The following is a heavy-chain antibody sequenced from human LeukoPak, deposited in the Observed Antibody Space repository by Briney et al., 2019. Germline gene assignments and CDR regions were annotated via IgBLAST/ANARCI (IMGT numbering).Heavy chain of an antibody. D-gene: IGHD1-26*01. CDR2: ISYDGSNK. CDR3: ARAGLGWEFSGSYPTSLYYGMDV. CDR1: GFTFSSYA. Sequence: GGSLGLSCAASGFTFSSYAMHWVRQAPGKGLGWVAVISYDGSNKYYADSVKGRFAISRDNSKNTLYLQMNSLRAEDTAVYYCARAGLGWEFSGSYPTSLYYGMDVWGQGTTVTVSS. J-gene: IGHJ6*02. V-gene: IGHV3-30*09.